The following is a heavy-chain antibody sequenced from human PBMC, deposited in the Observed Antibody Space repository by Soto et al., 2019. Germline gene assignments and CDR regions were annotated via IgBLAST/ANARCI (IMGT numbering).Heavy chain of an antibody. D-gene: IGHD4-17*01. CDR3: AREWRTVTQGSLDY. J-gene: IGHJ4*02. CDR1: GYTITGSY. CDR2: IDPNSGST. Sequence: DSVEVPFNAPGYTITGSYMHRVRRAAGQGLEWMGWIDPNSGSTNYAQTVQARVTTTTDTSISTTYMELSRRRSDDTAVYYCAREWRTVTQGSLDYWGQGTLVTVSS. V-gene: IGHV1-2*02.